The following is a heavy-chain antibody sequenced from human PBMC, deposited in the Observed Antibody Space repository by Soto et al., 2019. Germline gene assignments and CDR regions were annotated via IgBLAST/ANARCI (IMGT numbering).Heavy chain of an antibody. CDR3: AGDREQLGGVVWFDP. CDR1: GGTFSSYA. J-gene: IGHJ5*02. Sequence: SVKVSCKASGGTFSSYAISWVRQAPGQGLEWMGGIIPIFGTANYAQKFQGRVTITADESTSTAYMELSSLRSEDTAVYYCAGDREQLGGVVWFDPWGQGTLVTVSS. D-gene: IGHD6-6*01. V-gene: IGHV1-69*13. CDR2: IIPIFGTA.